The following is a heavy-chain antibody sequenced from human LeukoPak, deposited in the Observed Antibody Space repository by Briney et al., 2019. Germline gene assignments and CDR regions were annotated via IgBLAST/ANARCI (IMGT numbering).Heavy chain of an antibody. CDR2: IYHSGST. Sequence: SETLSLTCTVSGGSISSGGYYWSWIRQPPGKGLEWIGYIYHSGSTYYNPSLKSRVTISVDRSKNQFSLKLSSVTAADTAVYYCARAAAAGRYWYFDLWGRGTLVTVSS. D-gene: IGHD6-13*01. CDR1: GGSISSGGYY. J-gene: IGHJ2*01. CDR3: ARAAAAGRYWYFDL. V-gene: IGHV4-30-2*01.